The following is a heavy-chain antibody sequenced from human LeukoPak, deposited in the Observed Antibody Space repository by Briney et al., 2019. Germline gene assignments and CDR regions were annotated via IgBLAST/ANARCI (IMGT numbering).Heavy chain of an antibody. CDR1: GYTFTSYD. D-gene: IGHD2-2*01. J-gene: IGHJ6*03. CDR2: MNPNSGNT. CDR3: ARAPVVVRYYYYYYMDV. Sequence: ASVKVSCKASGYTFTSYDINWVRQATGQGLEWMGWMNPNSGNTGYAQKFQGRVTITRNTSISTAYMELSSLRSEDTAVYYCARAPVVVRYYYYYYMDVWGKGTTVTVSS. V-gene: IGHV1-8*01.